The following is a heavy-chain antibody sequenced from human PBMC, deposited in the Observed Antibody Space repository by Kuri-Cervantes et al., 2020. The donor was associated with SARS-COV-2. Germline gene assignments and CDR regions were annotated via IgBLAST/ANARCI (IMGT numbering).Heavy chain of an antibody. CDR3: ARDVGFGYSYGHSYGMDV. CDR2: IIPIFGTA. CDR1: GGTFSSYA. Sequence: SVKVSCKASGGTFSSYAISCVRQAPGQGLEWMGGIIPIFGTANYAQKFQGRVTITADESTSTAYMELSSLRSEDTAVYYCARDVGFGYSYGHSYGMDVWGQGTTVTVSS. D-gene: IGHD5-18*01. J-gene: IGHJ6*02. V-gene: IGHV1-69*13.